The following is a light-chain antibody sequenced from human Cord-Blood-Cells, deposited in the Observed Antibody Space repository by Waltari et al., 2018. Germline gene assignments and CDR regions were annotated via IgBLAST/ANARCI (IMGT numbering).Light chain of an antibody. CDR2: GAS. V-gene: IGKV3-15*01. Sequence: EIVMTQYPATLSVSPGERATLSCRASQSVSSNLAWYQQKPGQAPRRLIYGASTRATGIPARFSGSGSGTEFTLTISSLQSEDFAVYYCQQYNNWPVTFGPGTKVDIK. J-gene: IGKJ3*01. CDR3: QQYNNWPVT. CDR1: QSVSSN.